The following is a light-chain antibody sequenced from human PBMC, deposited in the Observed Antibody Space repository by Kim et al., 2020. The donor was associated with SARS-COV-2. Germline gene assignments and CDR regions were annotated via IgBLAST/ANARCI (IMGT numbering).Light chain of an antibody. CDR2: QDS. J-gene: IGLJ1*01. V-gene: IGLV3-1*01. CDR1: NLGNKS. CDR3: QAWDSSTV. Sequence: VSMSHGQTGSLPCSEDNLGNKSACWYQKMPGPSPVLVIYQDSKRPSGIPERFSGSNSGNTATLTIGGTRAMDEADYYCQAWDSSTVFGTGTKVTVL.